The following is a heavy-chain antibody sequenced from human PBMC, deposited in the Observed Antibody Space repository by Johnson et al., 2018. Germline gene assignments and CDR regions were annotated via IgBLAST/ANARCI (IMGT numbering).Heavy chain of an antibody. V-gene: IGHV3-9*01. J-gene: IGHJ6*02. D-gene: IGHD3-3*01. Sequence: VQLVQSGGGLVQPGGSLRLSCAASGFTFDDYAMHWVRQAPGKGLEWVSGISWNSGSIGYADSVKGRFTISRDNAKNSLYLQMNSLRAEDTAVYYCAGLNNSLYYDFWSGYYTGMDVWGQGTTVTVSS. CDR3: AGLNNSLYYDFWSGYYTGMDV. CDR2: ISWNSGSI. CDR1: GFTFDDYA.